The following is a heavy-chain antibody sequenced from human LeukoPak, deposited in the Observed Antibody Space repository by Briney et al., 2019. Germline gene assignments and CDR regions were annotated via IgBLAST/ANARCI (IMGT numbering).Heavy chain of an antibody. V-gene: IGHV3-20*04. CDR3: ARGGSGSTHNWFDP. J-gene: IGHJ5*02. CDR2: INWNGGST. D-gene: IGHD1-26*01. Sequence: GGSLRLSCAASGFTFDDYGMSWVRRAPGKGLEWVSGINWNGGSTGYADSVKGRFTISRDNAKNSLYLQMNSLRAEDTALYYCARGGSGSTHNWFDPWGQGTLVTVSS. CDR1: GFTFDDYG.